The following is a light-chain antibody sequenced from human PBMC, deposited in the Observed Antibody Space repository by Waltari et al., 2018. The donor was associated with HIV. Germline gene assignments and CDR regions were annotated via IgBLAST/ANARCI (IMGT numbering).Light chain of an antibody. J-gene: IGKJ2*01. CDR2: SGS. Sequence: EIVMTQSPDSLGVSLGERATINCKSSQSLLNTSNSKNYLAWYQQKPGQSPKLLIYSGSTRESGVPARFSGSGSGTDFTLNNTNLQAEDVAVEFCHQYYGSLHTIGPGTNLDIK. CDR3: HQYYGSLHT. V-gene: IGKV4-1*01. CDR1: QSLLNTSNSKNY.